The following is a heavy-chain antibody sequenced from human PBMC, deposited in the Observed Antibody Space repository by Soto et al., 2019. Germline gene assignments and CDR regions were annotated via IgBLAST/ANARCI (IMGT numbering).Heavy chain of an antibody. Sequence: QVQLQESGPGLVKPSETLSLTCTVSGGSISSYYWSWIRQPAGKGLEWIGRIYTSGSTNYNPSLKSRVTMSVDTSKNQFSLKLSSVTAADTAVYYCAVKGYCSGGSCSPHGDYWGQGTLVTVSS. CDR2: IYTSGST. D-gene: IGHD2-15*01. CDR1: GGSISSYY. J-gene: IGHJ4*02. V-gene: IGHV4-4*07. CDR3: AVKGYCSGGSCSPHGDY.